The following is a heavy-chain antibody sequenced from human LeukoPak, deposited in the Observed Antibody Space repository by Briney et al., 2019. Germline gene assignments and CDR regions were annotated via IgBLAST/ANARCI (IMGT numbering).Heavy chain of an antibody. CDR1: GYTFTSYD. D-gene: IGHD6-19*01. V-gene: IGHV1-8*01. CDR2: MNPNSGNT. CDR3: ARVVSSGWTDAFDI. Sequence: ASVKVSCKASGYTFTSYDINWVRQATGQGLEWMGWMNPNSGNTGYAQKFQGRVTMTRSTSISTAYMELSSLRSEDTAVYYCARVVSSGWTDAFDIWGQGTMVTVSS. J-gene: IGHJ3*02.